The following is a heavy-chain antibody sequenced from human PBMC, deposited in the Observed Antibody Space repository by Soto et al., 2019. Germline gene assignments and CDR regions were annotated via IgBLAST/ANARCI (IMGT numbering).Heavy chain of an antibody. CDR2: IYATGTT. D-gene: IGHD1-1*01. CDR3: VRDGTKTLRDWFDP. CDR1: GASISGFY. J-gene: IGHJ5*02. Sequence: SETLSLTCTVCGASISGFYWSWIRKSAGKGLEWIGRIYATGTTDYNPSLKSRVMMSVDTSKKQFSLKLRSVTAADTAVYYCVRDGTKTLRDWFDPWGQGISVTVSS. V-gene: IGHV4-4*07.